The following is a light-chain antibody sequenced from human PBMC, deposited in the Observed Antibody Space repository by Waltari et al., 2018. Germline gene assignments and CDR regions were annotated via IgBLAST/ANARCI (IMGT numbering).Light chain of an antibody. V-gene: IGLV1-40*01. CDR1: SSNLGPTYD. J-gene: IGLJ3*02. CDR2: VNT. CDR3: QSYDSSLTAWV. Sequence: QSVLTQPPSVSGAPGQRVTISCTGSSSNLGPTYDVHWYQQLPGTAPKLLIYVNTNRPSGVPDRISASKSGTSASLAITGLQAEDEADYYCQSYDSSLTAWVFGGGTKLTVV.